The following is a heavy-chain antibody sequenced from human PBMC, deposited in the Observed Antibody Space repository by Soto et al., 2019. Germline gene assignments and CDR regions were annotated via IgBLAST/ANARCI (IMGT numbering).Heavy chain of an antibody. CDR3: ARRHSSSWGNWFDP. CDR1: GGSISSSSYY. J-gene: IGHJ5*02. V-gene: IGHV4-39*01. D-gene: IGHD6-13*01. CDR2: IYYSGST. Sequence: SETLSLTCTVSGGSISSSSYYWGWIRQPPGKGLEWIGSIYYSGSTYYNPSLKSRVTISVDTSKNQFSLKLSSVTAADTAVYYCARRHSSSWGNWFDPWGQGTLVTVSS.